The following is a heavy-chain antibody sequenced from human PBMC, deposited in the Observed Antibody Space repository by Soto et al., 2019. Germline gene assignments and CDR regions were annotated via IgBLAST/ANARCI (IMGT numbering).Heavy chain of an antibody. D-gene: IGHD1-20*01. CDR1: GGPFSSYA. V-gene: IGHV1-69*05. CDR2: IIPIFGTA. CDR3: ARDPPITGSLRGTPLMIV. J-gene: IGHJ6*02. Sequence: SVKVSCKASGGPFSSYAISWVRQAPVQGLEWMGGIIPIFGTANYAQKFQGRVTMTTDTSTSIAYMELRNLRSDDTAVYYCARDPPITGSLRGTPLMIVWGQGPTVTLSS.